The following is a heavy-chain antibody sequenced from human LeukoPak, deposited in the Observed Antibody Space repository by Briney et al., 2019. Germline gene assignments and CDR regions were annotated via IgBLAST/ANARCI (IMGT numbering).Heavy chain of an antibody. V-gene: IGHV3-30*02. Sequence: GGSLRLSCTASGFTFSSYGMHWVRQAPGKGLEWVTFIRYDGSNKNYAESVKGRFTISRDNSKNTVYMQMNSLRAEDTAVYYCAKDRESPYYDILTGYYWGYFDLWGRGTLVTVSS. CDR1: GFTFSSYG. CDR3: AKDRESPYYDILTGYYWGYFDL. CDR2: IRYDGSNK. J-gene: IGHJ2*01. D-gene: IGHD3-9*01.